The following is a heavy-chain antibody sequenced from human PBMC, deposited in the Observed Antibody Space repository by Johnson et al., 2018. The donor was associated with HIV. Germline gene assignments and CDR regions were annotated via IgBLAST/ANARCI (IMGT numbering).Heavy chain of an antibody. V-gene: IGHV3-30*19. Sequence: QVQVVESGGGVVQPGTSLRLSCDTPEFSVRKSGLFWVRHGPGKGLEWVAVISYDGSNKYYADSVKGRFTISRDNSKNTLYLQMNSLRAEDTAVYYCARSAGLLGRAFDIWGQGTMVTVSS. CDR1: EFSVRKSG. CDR2: ISYDGSNK. J-gene: IGHJ3*02. D-gene: IGHD2-15*01. CDR3: ARSAGLLGRAFDI.